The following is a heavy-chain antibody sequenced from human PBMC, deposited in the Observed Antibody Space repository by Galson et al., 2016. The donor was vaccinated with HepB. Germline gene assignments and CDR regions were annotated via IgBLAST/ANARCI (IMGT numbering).Heavy chain of an antibody. CDR2: IYYSGST. Sequence: TLSLTCIVSGGSISSGGYYWSWIRQHPGEGLQWIGYIYYSGSTYYNPSLKSRVTISLDTSKDQFSLKLNSVTAADTAVYYCARGYYDSSGYYPGDIWGQGTLVTVSS. J-gene: IGHJ3*02. V-gene: IGHV4-31*03. D-gene: IGHD3-22*01. CDR3: ARGYYDSSGYYPGDI. CDR1: GGSISSGGYY.